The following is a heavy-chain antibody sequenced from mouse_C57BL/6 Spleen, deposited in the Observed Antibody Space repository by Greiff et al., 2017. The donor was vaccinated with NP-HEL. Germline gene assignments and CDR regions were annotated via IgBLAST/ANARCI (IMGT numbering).Heavy chain of an antibody. CDR3: ARWDMYYFDY. CDR1: GYTFTDYY. V-gene: IGHV1-26*01. Sequence: VQLQQSGPELVKPGASVKISCKASGYTFTDYYMNWVKQSHGKSLEWIGDINPNNGGTSYNQKFKGKATLTVDKSSSTAYMELRSLTSEDSAVYYCARWDMYYFDYWGQGTTLTVSS. J-gene: IGHJ2*01. CDR2: INPNNGGT. D-gene: IGHD3-3*01.